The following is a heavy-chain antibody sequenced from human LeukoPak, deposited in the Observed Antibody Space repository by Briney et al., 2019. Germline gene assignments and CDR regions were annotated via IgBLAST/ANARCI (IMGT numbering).Heavy chain of an antibody. V-gene: IGHV1-2*02. D-gene: IGHD2-2*02. CDR3: ARKPRHCSSTSCYTVNGHNWFDP. Sequence: GASVKVSCKASGYTFTGYYMHWVRQAPGQGLEWMGWINPNSGGTNYAQKFQGRVTMTRDTSISTAYMELSRLRSDDTAVYYYARKPRHCSSTSCYTVNGHNWFDPWGQGTLVTVSS. J-gene: IGHJ5*02. CDR1: GYTFTGYY. CDR2: INPNSGGT.